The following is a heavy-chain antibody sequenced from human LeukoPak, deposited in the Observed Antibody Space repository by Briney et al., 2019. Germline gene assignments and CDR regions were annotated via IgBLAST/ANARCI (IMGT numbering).Heavy chain of an antibody. CDR2: TYYSGST. CDR1: GGSISGYY. V-gene: IGHV4-59*08. D-gene: IGHD3-22*01. J-gene: IGHJ3*02. Sequence: SETLSLTCTVSGGSISGYYWSWIRQSPGKGLVWIGYTYYSGSTNYNPSLKSRVTTSQDISKNPFSLKLSSVTAADTALYYCARHFTYYYDSSGYPRDGFDIWGQGTMVTVSS. CDR3: ARHFTYYYDSSGYPRDGFDI.